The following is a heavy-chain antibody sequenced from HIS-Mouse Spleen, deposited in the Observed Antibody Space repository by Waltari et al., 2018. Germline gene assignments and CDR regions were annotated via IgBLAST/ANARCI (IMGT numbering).Heavy chain of an antibody. D-gene: IGHD3-3*01. CDR2: IYHSGAT. Sequence: QVQLQESGPGLVKPSETLSLTCTVSGYSISSGYYWGWIRQPPGKGLEWIGSIYHSGATSYTPSLKSRGTISVDTSKNPFSLKLSSVTAADTAVYYCARVHYDFWSGYYPYYFDYWGQGTLVTVSS. CDR1: GYSISSGYY. V-gene: IGHV4-38-2*02. CDR3: ARVHYDFWSGYYPYYFDY. J-gene: IGHJ4*02.